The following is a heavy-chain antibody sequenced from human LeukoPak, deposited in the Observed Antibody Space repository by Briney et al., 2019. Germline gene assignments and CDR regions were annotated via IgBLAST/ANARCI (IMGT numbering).Heavy chain of an antibody. CDR2: IKQDGSEK. J-gene: IGHJ4*02. CDR3: SNGRTSSGTLQHDY. V-gene: IGHV3-7*03. Sequence: PGGSLRLSCAASGFTFSRYWMSWVRQAPGKGLEWVANIKQDGSEKYYVDSVKGRFTISRDNAKNSLYLQMNSLRAEDTALYYCSNGRTSSGTLQHDYWGQGTLVTVSS. CDR1: GFTFSRYW. D-gene: IGHD6-19*01.